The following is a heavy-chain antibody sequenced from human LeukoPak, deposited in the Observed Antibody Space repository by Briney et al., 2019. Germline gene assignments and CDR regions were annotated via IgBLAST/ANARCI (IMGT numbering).Heavy chain of an antibody. V-gene: IGHV4-39*07. Sequence: SETLSLTCTVSGGSISSSSFYWGWIRQPPGKGLEWIGSIYYRGSSYYSPSLKSRVTISGDASKNQFSLKLSSVTAADTAVYYCAREPRNGIAARPVYWGQGTLVTVSS. J-gene: IGHJ4*02. CDR3: AREPRNGIAARPVY. CDR2: IYYRGSS. D-gene: IGHD6-6*01. CDR1: GGSISSSSFY.